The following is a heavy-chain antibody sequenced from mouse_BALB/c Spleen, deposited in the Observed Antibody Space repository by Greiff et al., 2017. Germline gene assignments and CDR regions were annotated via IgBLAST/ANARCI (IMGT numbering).Heavy chain of an antibody. V-gene: IGHV5-6*01. D-gene: IGHD2-10*02. CDR3: ARLYGNYGFDY. Sequence: EVQLVESGGDLVKPGGSLKLSCAASGFTFSSYGMSWVRQTPDKRLEWVATISSGGSYTYYPDSVKGRFTISRDNAKNTLYLQMSSLKSEDTAMYYCARLYGNYGFDYWGQGTTLTVSS. CDR1: GFTFSSYG. CDR2: ISSGGSYT. J-gene: IGHJ2*01.